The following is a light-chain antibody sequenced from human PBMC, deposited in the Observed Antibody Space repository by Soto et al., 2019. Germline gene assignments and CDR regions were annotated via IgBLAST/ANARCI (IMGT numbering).Light chain of an antibody. Sequence: QSALTQPASLSGSPGQSITISCTGTSSDVGTYNLVSWYQQRPGKAPKVMIYEGNKRPSGVSNRFSGSTSGNTASLTISGLQTEDEADYHCCSYAGGNTVVFGGGTKVTVL. CDR2: EGN. V-gene: IGLV2-23*01. CDR3: CSYAGGNTVV. CDR1: SSDVGTYNL. J-gene: IGLJ2*01.